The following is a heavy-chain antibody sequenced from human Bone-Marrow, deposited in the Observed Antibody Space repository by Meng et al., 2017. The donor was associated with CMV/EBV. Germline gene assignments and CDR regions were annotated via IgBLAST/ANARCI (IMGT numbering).Heavy chain of an antibody. J-gene: IGHJ6*02. CDR1: GFTFGDYA. V-gene: IGHV3-49*04. D-gene: IGHD3-22*01. CDR3: TCYDSSTGLRGGVNYYYYYGMDV. CDR2: IRSKAYGGTT. Sequence: GESLKISCTASGFTFGDYAMSWVRQAPGKGLEWVGFIRSKAYGGTTEYAASVKGRFTISRDDSKSIAYLQMNSLKTEDTAVYYCTCYDSSTGLRGGVNYYYYYGMDVWGQGTTVTVSS.